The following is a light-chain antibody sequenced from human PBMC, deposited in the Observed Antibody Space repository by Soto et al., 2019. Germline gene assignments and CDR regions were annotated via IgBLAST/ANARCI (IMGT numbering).Light chain of an antibody. Sequence: EIVLTQSPGTLSLSPGERATLSCRPSQSGTSGYLAWYQQQPNKAPRLLIYGAYYRATVSTDRFSGGGAGADFTHTISRLERVDLAVYYCHHYRSSPTDSTFGQGTRVEIK. CDR3: HHYRSSPTDST. V-gene: IGKV3-20*01. CDR2: GAY. CDR1: QSGTSGY. J-gene: IGKJ5*01.